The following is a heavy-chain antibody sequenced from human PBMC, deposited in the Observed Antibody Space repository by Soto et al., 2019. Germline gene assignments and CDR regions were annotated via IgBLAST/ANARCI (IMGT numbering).Heavy chain of an antibody. V-gene: IGHV4-39*01. J-gene: IGHJ4*02. Sequence: QLQLQESGPGLVKPSETLSLTCTVSGGSISSSSYYWGWIRQPPGKGLEWIGSIYYSGSTYYNPSLRSGVTICVDTSKNQFSRKLSSVTAADTAVYYCARRDSPPHYRYWGQGTLVTVSS. CDR2: IYYSGST. CDR3: ARRDSPPHYRY. D-gene: IGHD3-16*02. CDR1: GGSISSSSYY.